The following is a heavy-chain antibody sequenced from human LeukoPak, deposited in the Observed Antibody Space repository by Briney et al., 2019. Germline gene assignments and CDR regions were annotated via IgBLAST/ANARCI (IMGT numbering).Heavy chain of an antibody. J-gene: IGHJ4*02. D-gene: IGHD2-2*01. Sequence: SVKVSCKASGGTFSSYTISWVRQAPGQGLEWMGMIIPILGIANYEQQFQGRVTITADKSTSTAYMELSSLRSEDTAVYYCATLLNCSSTSCSNWGQGILVTVSS. CDR2: IIPILGIA. CDR1: GGTFSSYT. V-gene: IGHV1-69*02. CDR3: ATLLNCSSTSCSN.